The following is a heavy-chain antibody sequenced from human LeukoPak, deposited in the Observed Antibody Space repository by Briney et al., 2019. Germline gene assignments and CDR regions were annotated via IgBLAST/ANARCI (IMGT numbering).Heavy chain of an antibody. CDR3: ATVRRDFWSGYAWFDP. CDR2: FDPEDGET. CDR1: GYTLTELS. V-gene: IGHV1-24*01. D-gene: IGHD3-3*01. J-gene: IGHJ5*02. Sequence: ASVKVSRKVSGYTLTELSMHWVRQAPGKGLEWMGGFDPEDGETIYAQKFQGRVTMTEDTSTDTAYMELSSLRSEDTAVYYCATVRRDFWSGYAWFDPWGQGTLVTVSS.